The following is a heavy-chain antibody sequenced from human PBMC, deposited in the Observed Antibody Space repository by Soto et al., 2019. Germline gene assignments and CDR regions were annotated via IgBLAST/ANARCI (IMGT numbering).Heavy chain of an antibody. V-gene: IGHV4-30-4*01. Sequence: SETLSLTCTVSGGPISSGDYYWSWIRQPPGKGLEWIGYIYYSGSTYYNPSLKSRVTISVDTSKNQFSLKLSSVTAADTAVYYCAREVASFRTLYYFDYWGQGTLVTVSS. D-gene: IGHD2-15*01. CDR3: AREVASFRTLYYFDY. CDR1: GGPISSGDYY. CDR2: IYYSGST. J-gene: IGHJ4*02.